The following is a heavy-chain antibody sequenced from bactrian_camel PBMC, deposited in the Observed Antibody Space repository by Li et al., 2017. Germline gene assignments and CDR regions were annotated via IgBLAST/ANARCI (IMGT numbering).Heavy chain of an antibody. D-gene: IGHD6*01. CDR2: ISASGATT. CDR3: AAQALDLWYRGNFKY. V-gene: IGHV3S40*01. J-gene: IGHJ4*01. Sequence: VQLVESGGGLVQPGGSLRLSCAASGFTLSSYAMNWFRQAPGKGLEWVAGISASGATTSYGDSVKGRFTISRDTVNNMLYLQLDNLEPEDTAMYYCAAQALDLWYRGNFKYWGQGTQVTVS. CDR1: GFTLSSYA.